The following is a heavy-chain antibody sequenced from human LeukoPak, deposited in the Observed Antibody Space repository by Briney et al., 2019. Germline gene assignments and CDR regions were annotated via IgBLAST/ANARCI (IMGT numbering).Heavy chain of an antibody. CDR3: ARDRGGFTYPDAFDI. V-gene: IGHV3-48*04. Sequence: GGSLRLSCAASGFTFSSYSMNWVRQAPGKGLEWVSFISSSSGTIYYADSVKGRFTISRDNAKNSLYLQMNSLRAEDTAVFYCARDRGGFTYPDAFDIGGQGTLVTVSA. CDR2: ISSSSGTI. J-gene: IGHJ3*02. D-gene: IGHD5-24*01. CDR1: GFTFSSYS.